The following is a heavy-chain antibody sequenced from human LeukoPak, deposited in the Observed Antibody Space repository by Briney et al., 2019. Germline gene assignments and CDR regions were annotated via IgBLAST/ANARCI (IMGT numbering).Heavy chain of an antibody. J-gene: IGHJ6*02. CDR1: GGSISSYY. CDR3: VLRYFESGMDV. Sequence: SETLSLTCTVSGGSISSYYWSWIRQPAGKGLEWIGRIYTSGSTNYNPSLKSRATMSVDTSKNQFSLKLSSVTAADTAVYYCVLRYFESGMDVLGQGTTVTGSS. V-gene: IGHV4-4*07. CDR2: IYTSGST. D-gene: IGHD3-9*01.